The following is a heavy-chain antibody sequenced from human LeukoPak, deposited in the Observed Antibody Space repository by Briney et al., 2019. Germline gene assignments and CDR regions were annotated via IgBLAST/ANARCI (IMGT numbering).Heavy chain of an antibody. CDR2: IYYSGTT. Sequence: PSETLSLTCTISGGSISSYYWSWIRQPPGEGLEWIGYIYYSGTTNYNTSLKSRVTISVDTSKSQFSLKLSSATAADTAVYYCARGVYIAAAQYGYWGQGTLVTASP. J-gene: IGHJ4*02. CDR1: GGSISSYY. V-gene: IGHV4-59*01. CDR3: ARGVYIAAAQYGY. D-gene: IGHD6-13*01.